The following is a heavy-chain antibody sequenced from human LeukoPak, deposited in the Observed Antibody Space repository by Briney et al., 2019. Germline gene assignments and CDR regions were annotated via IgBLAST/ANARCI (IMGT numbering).Heavy chain of an antibody. CDR3: AGALFGSGSYYNVGPPDY. V-gene: IGHV3-66*01. CDR1: GFTVSSNY. Sequence: GGSLRLSCAASGFTVSSNYMSWVRQAPGKGLEWVSVIYSGGSTYYADSVKGRFTISRDNSKNTLYLQMNSLRAEDTAVYYWAGALFGSGSYYNVGPPDYWGQGTLVTVSS. D-gene: IGHD3-10*01. J-gene: IGHJ4*02. CDR2: IYSGGST.